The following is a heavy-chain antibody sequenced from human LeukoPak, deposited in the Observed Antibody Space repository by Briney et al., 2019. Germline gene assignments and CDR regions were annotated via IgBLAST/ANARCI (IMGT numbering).Heavy chain of an antibody. D-gene: IGHD3-22*01. CDR2: ISYDGSNK. J-gene: IGHJ3*02. CDR3: AREASSGLGAFDI. V-gene: IGHV3-30*03. Sequence: GGSLRLSCAASGFTFSSYGMHWVRQAPGKGLEWVAVISYDGSNKYYADSVKGRFAISRDKSRNTLHLQMNSLRAEDAAVYFCAREASSGLGAFDIWGQGTMVTVSS. CDR1: GFTFSSYG.